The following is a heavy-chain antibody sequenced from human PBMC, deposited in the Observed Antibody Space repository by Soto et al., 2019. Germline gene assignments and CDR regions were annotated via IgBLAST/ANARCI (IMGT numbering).Heavy chain of an antibody. CDR2: VSFDGSNK. J-gene: IGHJ6*02. D-gene: IGHD2-21*02. V-gene: IGHV3-30-3*01. CDR1: GFTFSTHA. CDR3: VRLGPKHDCNSYYGRDA. Sequence: GGSLRLSCAASGFTFSTHAMHWVRQAPGKGLECVAIVSFDGSNKYYADSVKGRFTISRDNSKNTLYLQMSGLTPEDTAFYYCVRLGPKHDCNSYYGRDAWGQGATV.